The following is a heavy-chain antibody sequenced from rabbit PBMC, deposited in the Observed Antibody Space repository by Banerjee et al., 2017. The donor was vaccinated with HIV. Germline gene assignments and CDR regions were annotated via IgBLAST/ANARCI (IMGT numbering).Heavy chain of an antibody. Sequence: QSLEESGGDLVKPGASLTLTCTASGFDFSSSYYMCWVRQAPGKGLEWIGCIDTGSASAYYASWAKGRYTNNKSAATTVTRQIDSLTTANKATYFCARSGDAGCAYALWGPGTLVTVS. V-gene: IGHV1S40*01. CDR2: IDTGSASA. J-gene: IGHJ4*01. CDR1: GFDFSSSYY. D-gene: IGHD6-1*01. CDR3: ARSGDAGCAYAL.